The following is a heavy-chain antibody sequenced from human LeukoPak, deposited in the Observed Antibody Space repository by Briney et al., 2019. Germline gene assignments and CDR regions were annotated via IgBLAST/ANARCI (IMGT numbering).Heavy chain of an antibody. Sequence: SVKVSCKASGGTFSSYTISWVRQAPGQGLEWMGRIIPILGIANYAQKFQGRVTITADKSTSTAYMELSSLRSEDTAVYYCARGIAVAGTPSDYWGQGTLVTVSS. CDR1: GGTFSSYT. V-gene: IGHV1-69*02. J-gene: IGHJ4*02. D-gene: IGHD6-19*01. CDR3: ARGIAVAGTPSDY. CDR2: IIPILGIA.